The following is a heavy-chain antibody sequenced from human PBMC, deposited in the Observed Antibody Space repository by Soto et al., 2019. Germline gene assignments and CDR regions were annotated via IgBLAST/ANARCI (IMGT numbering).Heavy chain of an antibody. V-gene: IGHV3-30-3*01. CDR3: ARDPDINAYYVFDY. D-gene: IGHD3-22*01. CDR1: RFTFGSFA. Sequence: QVQLVESGGGAVQPGKSLRLSCAASRFTFGSFAMHWVRQAPGKGLEWVAVISYDGGNRYYADSVKGRFTISRDNFKNTLYLQMNSLRAEDTAVYYCARDPDINAYYVFDYWGQGTLVTVSS. CDR2: ISYDGGNR. J-gene: IGHJ4*02.